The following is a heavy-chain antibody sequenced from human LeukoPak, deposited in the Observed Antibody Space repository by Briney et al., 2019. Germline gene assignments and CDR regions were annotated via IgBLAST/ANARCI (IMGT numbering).Heavy chain of an antibody. V-gene: IGHV4-59*01. J-gene: IGHJ4*02. CDR2: IYYSGST. Sequence: SETLSLTCTVSGGSISSYYRSWIRQPPGKGLEWIGYIYYSGSTNYNPSLKSRVTISVDTSKNQFSLKLSSVTAADTAVYYCARGGGWLQSFDYWGQGTLVTVSS. D-gene: IGHD5-24*01. CDR3: ARGGGWLQSFDY. CDR1: GGSISSYY.